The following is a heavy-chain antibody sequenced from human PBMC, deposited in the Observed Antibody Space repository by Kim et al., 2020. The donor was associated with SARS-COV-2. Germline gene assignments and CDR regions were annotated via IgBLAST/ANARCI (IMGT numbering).Heavy chain of an antibody. J-gene: IGHJ4*02. D-gene: IGHD6-13*01. V-gene: IGHV3-30*18. CDR3: AKDAMWGEQQLVDIDY. CDR2: ISYDGSNK. Sequence: GGSLRLSCAASGFTFSSYGMHWVRQAPGKGLEWVAGISYDGSNKYYADSVKGRFTISRDNSKNTLYLQMNSLRAEDTAVYYCAKDAMWGEQQLVDIDYWGQGTLVTVSS. CDR1: GFTFSSYG.